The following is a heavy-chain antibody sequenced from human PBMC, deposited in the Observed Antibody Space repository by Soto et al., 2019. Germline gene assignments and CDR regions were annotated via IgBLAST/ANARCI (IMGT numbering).Heavy chain of an antibody. CDR3: ARSWVTGKGGMDV. CDR2: INGYTGNT. D-gene: IGHD3-16*01. V-gene: IGHV1-18*01. J-gene: IGHJ6*02. Sequence: QVQLVQSGAEVKKPGASVKVSCKASGYTFTSYGFSWVRQAPGQGLEWMGWINGYTGNTHYAQKFQGRVTXTXDXXTSTAYMELLTLISDDTAVYYCARSWVTGKGGMDVWGQGTTVTVSS. CDR1: GYTFTSYG.